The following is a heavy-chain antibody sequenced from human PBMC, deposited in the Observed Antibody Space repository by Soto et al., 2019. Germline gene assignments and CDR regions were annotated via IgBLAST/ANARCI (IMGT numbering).Heavy chain of an antibody. CDR2: INAGNGNT. Sequence: QVQLVQSGAEEKKPGASVKVSCKASGYTFTSYAMHWVRQAPGQRLEWMGWINAGNGNTKYSQKFQGRVTITRDTPASTAYMELSSLRSEDTAVYYCARSIVVVTALDYWGQGTLVTVS. J-gene: IGHJ4*02. D-gene: IGHD2-21*02. CDR3: ARSIVVVTALDY. CDR1: GYTFTSYA. V-gene: IGHV1-3*05.